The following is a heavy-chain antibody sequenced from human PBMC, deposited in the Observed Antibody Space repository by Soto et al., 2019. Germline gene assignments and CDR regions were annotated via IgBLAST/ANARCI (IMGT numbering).Heavy chain of an antibody. Sequence: EVQLVESGGGLVQPGRSLRLSCAASGFTFDDYAMHWVRQAPGKGLEWVSGISWNSGSIGYADSVKGRFTISRDNAKNSLYLQMNSLRAEDTALYYCAKEKHSSSWYQFDYWGQGTLVTVSS. CDR1: GFTFDDYA. D-gene: IGHD6-13*01. CDR2: ISWNSGSI. J-gene: IGHJ4*02. CDR3: AKEKHSSSWYQFDY. V-gene: IGHV3-9*01.